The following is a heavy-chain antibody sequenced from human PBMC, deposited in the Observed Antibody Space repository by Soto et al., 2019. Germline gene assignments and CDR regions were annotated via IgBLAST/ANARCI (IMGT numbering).Heavy chain of an antibody. CDR2: ISSSGNSI. D-gene: IGHD3-22*01. V-gene: IGHV3-11*01. CDR1: GFTFSDYY. J-gene: IGHJ6*01. CDR3: ARDYSDSSGFFGDYYGMDV. Sequence: LRLSCAASGFTFSDYYMIWIRQAPGKGLEWVSYISSSGNSIYYADSVKGRFAISRDSAKNSLYLQMNSLRAEDTAVYYCARDYSDSSGFFGDYYGMDVWGRGTTVTVSS.